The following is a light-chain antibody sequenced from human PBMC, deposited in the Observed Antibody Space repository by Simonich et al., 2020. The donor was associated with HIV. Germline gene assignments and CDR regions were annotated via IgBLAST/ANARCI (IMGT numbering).Light chain of an antibody. J-gene: IGKJ1*01. Sequence: DIQMTQSPSSVSASVGDTGTITCRASQGISNSLAWYQQKPGKVPKLLLYSASRLESGVPSRFSGSGSGTDYTLTISSLQPDDFATYYCQQYNSYSWTFGQGTKVEIK. V-gene: IGKV1-NL1*01. CDR3: QQYNSYSWT. CDR1: QGISNS. CDR2: SAS.